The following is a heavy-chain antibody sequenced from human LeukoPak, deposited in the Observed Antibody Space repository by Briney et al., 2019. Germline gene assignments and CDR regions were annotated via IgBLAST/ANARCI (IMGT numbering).Heavy chain of an antibody. Sequence: GGSLRLSCAASGFTFSSYGMHWVRQAPGKGLEWVAVIWYDGSNKYYADSVKGRFTISRDNSKNTLYLQMNSLRAEDTAVYYCATALIKVYSNYDDYWGQGTLVTVSS. CDR2: IWYDGSNK. D-gene: IGHD4-11*01. CDR1: GFTFSSYG. V-gene: IGHV3-33*01. J-gene: IGHJ4*02. CDR3: ATALIKVYSNYDDY.